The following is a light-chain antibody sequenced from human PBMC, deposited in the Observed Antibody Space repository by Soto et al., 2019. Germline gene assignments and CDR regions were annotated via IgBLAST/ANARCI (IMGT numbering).Light chain of an antibody. CDR3: QHYNNWPPWT. Sequence: EIVMTQSPGTLSLSPGERATLTCRASQSVSSNLAWYQQKPGQSPRLLIYGASTRATGIPARFSGSGSGTVFTLTISSLQSEDFAVYYCQHYNNWPPWTFGQGTKVEI. V-gene: IGKV3-15*01. J-gene: IGKJ1*01. CDR1: QSVSSN. CDR2: GAS.